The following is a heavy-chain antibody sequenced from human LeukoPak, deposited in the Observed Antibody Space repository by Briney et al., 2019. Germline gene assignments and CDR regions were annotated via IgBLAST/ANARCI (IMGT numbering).Heavy chain of an antibody. CDR2: IYHSGST. CDR3: ARHVEFCSSTSCYFFDY. J-gene: IGHJ4*02. Sequence: SETLSLTCAVSGYSISSGYYWGWIRQPPGKGLEWIGGIYHSGSTYYNPSLKSRVTISVDTSKNQFSLKLSSVTAADTAVYYCARHVEFCSSTSCYFFDYWGQGTLVTVSS. V-gene: IGHV4-38-2*01. CDR1: GYSISSGYY. D-gene: IGHD2-2*01.